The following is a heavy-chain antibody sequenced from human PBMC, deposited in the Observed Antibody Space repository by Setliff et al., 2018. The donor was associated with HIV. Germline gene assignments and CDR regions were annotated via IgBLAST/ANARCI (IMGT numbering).Heavy chain of an antibody. CDR1: GGSISSSSYY. CDR3: AIKGAATGTGWFDP. CDR2: IYYSGST. D-gene: IGHD6-13*01. J-gene: IGHJ5*02. V-gene: IGHV4-39*01. Sequence: ETLSLTCTVSGGSISSSSYYWGWIRQPPGKGLEWIGTIYYSGSTHYNPSLKSRVTISVDTSKNQFSLKLNSVTAADTAVYYCAIKGAATGTGWFDPWGQGTLVTVSS.